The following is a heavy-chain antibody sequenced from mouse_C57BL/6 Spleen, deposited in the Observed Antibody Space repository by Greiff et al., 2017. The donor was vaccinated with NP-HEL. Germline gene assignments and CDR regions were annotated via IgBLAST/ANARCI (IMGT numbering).Heavy chain of an antibody. CDR2: IYPGDGDT. J-gene: IGHJ4*01. CDR3: AKGITTVVDYAMDY. Sequence: VKLQESGPELVKPGASVKISCKASGYAFSSSWMNWVKQRPGKGLEWIGRIYPGDGDTNYNGKFKGKATLTADKSSSTAYMQLSSLTSEDSAVYFCAKGITTVVDYAMDYWGQGTSVTVSS. D-gene: IGHD1-1*01. V-gene: IGHV1-82*01. CDR1: GYAFSSSW.